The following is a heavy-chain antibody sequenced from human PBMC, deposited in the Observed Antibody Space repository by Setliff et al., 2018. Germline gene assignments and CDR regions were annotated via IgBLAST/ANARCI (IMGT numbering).Heavy chain of an antibody. J-gene: IGHJ3*02. CDR3: ARATNQLVPTAMGGDALDT. Sequence: ASVKVSCKASGYSFITYAIHCVRQAPGQWLEWLAWINAANGDTKYSRELQGRVTISRDTSANTAYMELSSLRTEDTAVYYCARATNQLVPTAMGGDALDTWGEGTMVTVSS. D-gene: IGHD2-2*01. CDR1: GYSFITYA. V-gene: IGHV1-3*01. CDR2: INAANGDT.